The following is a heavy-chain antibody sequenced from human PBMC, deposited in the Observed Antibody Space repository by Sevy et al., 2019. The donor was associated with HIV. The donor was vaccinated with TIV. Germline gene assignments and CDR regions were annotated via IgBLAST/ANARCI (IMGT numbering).Heavy chain of an antibody. J-gene: IGHJ4*02. Sequence: GGSLRLSCVASGFSLESYWMNWVRQAPGKPLEWVANIKEDDTVKYYVESVQGRFTISRDNGRNLVYLLMNNLKVEDTALYYCKTAIQSEGNFWGQGTRVTASS. CDR3: KTAIQSEGNF. V-gene: IGHV3-7*03. CDR2: IKEDDTVK. CDR1: GFSLESYW.